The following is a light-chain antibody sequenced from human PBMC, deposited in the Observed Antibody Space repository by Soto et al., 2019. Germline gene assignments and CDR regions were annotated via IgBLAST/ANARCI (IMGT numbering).Light chain of an antibody. CDR3: QPYNSYSIT. CDR1: QSISSW. CDR2: DDY. Sequence: DIQMTQSPSTLSASVGDSVTITCRASQSISSWLAWYQQKPGKSPKLLIYDDYTLESGVTSRFSGRGSGTEFTLTISSLQPDDFATYYCQPYNSYSITFGQGTRLDIK. J-gene: IGKJ5*01. V-gene: IGKV1-5*01.